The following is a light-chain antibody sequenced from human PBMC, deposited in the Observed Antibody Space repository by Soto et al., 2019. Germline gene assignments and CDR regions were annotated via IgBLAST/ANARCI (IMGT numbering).Light chain of an antibody. CDR1: QSVDRN. J-gene: IGKJ1*01. CDR2: GAS. Sequence: EIVMTQSPGTLSVSTEEGATLSCRASQSVDRNLAWYQQKPGQAPRLLIYGASTRPTGIPARFSGSGSGTDYTLTISSLEPEDSAVYYCHQRQSWPRTFGQGTKVDIK. CDR3: HQRQSWPRT. V-gene: IGKV3D-15*01.